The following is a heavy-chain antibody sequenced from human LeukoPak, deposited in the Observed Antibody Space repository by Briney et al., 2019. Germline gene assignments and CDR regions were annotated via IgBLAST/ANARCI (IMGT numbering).Heavy chain of an antibody. CDR1: GGSISSGSYY. V-gene: IGHV4-61*02. D-gene: IGHD3-22*01. J-gene: IGHJ3*02. CDR2: IYTSGST. Sequence: SQTLSLTCTVSGGSISSGSYYWSWIRQPAGKGLEWIGRIYTSGSTNYNPSLKSRVTISVDTSKNQFSLKLSSVTAADTAVYYCARRGYYDSSGYYCRAFDIWGQGTMVTVSS. CDR3: ARRGYYDSSGYYCRAFDI.